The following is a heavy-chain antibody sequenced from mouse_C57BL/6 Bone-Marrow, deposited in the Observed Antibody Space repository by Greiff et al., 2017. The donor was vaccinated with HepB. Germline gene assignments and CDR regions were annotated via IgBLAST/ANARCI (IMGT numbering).Heavy chain of an antibody. J-gene: IGHJ4*01. CDR3: VSPWTAQGERVYYYAMDY. CDR1: GFTFNTYA. Sequence: GGGLVQPKGSLKLSCAASGFTFNTYAMHWVRQAPGKGLEWVARIRSKSSNYATYYADSVKDRFTISRDDSQSMLYLQMNNLKTEDTAMYYWVSPWTAQGERVYYYAMDYWGQGTSVTVSS. D-gene: IGHD3-2*02. V-gene: IGHV10-3*01. CDR2: IRSKSSNYAT.